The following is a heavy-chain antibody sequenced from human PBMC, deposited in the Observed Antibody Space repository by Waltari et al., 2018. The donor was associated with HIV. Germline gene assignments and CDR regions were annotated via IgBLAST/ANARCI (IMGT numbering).Heavy chain of an antibody. V-gene: IGHV4-38-2*01. CDR1: GHSISNASS. Sequence: QVQLQESGPGLVKPSETLSLTCAVSGHSISNASSWGWIRQPPGKGLEWIGSIYHNGSTSYYNPSLKSRVTIPLDTSKNHFSLKLRSVTAADTAVYYCAGHLDYGGNLYYFDYWGQGTLVTVSS. D-gene: IGHD2-21*02. CDR2: IYHNGSTS. J-gene: IGHJ4*02. CDR3: AGHLDYGGNLYYFDY.